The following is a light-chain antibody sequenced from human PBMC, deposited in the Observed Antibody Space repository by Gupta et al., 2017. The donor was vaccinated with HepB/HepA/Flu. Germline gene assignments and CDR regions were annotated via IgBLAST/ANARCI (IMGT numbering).Light chain of an antibody. Sequence: DIRFNQSPGSLVVSLGERVTIPCTSSRSRFDASKNKDYLAWYQQKVGQSPTLLIYWASTREGGVTGRFSGSGWGTNFSLTISGRQEEDVAVYYCQQSMSTATYTFGQGTRLEIK. CDR3: QQSMSTATYT. CDR1: RSRFDASKNKDY. CDR2: WAS. J-gene: IGKJ2*01. V-gene: IGKV4-1*01.